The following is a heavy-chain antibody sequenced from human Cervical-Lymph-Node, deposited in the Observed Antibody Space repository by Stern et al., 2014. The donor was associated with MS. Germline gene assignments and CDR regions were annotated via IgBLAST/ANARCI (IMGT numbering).Heavy chain of an antibody. CDR1: GGTFSSYA. V-gene: IGHV1-69*06. Sequence: QVQLVQSGAEVKKPGSSVKVSCTASGGTFSSYAISWVRQAPGQGLEWMGAIIPIYGTTNVAQKFRGRVAITADKSTSTASMALTSLRSEDTAIYYCATAVVTNAYYYYALDDWGQGTAVTVSS. CDR2: IIPIYGTT. CDR3: ATAVVTNAYYYYALDD. J-gene: IGHJ6*02. D-gene: IGHD4-17*01.